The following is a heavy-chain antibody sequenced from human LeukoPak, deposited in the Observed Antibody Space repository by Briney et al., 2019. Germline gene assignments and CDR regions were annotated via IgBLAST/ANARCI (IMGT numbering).Heavy chain of an antibody. J-gene: IGHJ3*02. D-gene: IGHD4-17*01. CDR3: ARYGDYGSDAFDI. Sequence: GGSLRLSRAASGFTASSNYMSWVRQALERGLGWGSVIYSGGSTYHADSVQGRFTISRHNSNNTLYLQMNSLRAEDTAVYYCARYGDYGSDAFDIWGQGTMVTVSS. CDR1: GFTASSNY. V-gene: IGHV3-53*04. CDR2: IYSGGST.